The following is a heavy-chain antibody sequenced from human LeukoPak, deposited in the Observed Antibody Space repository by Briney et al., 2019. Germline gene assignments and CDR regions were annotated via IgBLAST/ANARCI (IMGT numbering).Heavy chain of an antibody. CDR1: GFAFRGNW. V-gene: IGHV3-74*01. CDR3: VRDWPGDSYGADP. Sequence: GGSLRLSCAASGFAFRGNWIHWVRQAPGKGLVWVSRINSDGSSTSYADSVKGRFTISRDNAKNTLYLQMNSLRADDTAVYYCVRDWPGDSYGADPWGQGTLVTVSS. D-gene: IGHD5-18*01. CDR2: INSDGSST. J-gene: IGHJ5*02.